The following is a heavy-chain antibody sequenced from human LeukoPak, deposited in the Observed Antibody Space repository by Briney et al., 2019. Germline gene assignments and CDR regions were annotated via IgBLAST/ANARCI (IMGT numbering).Heavy chain of an antibody. CDR1: GGSISSGDYY. CDR2: IYYSGST. Sequence: SETLSLTCTVSGGSISSGDYYWSWIRQPPGKGLEWIGYIYYSGSTYYNPSLKSRVTISVDTSKNQFSLKLSSVTAADTAVYYCARGDYGEYADAFDIWGQGKMVTGSS. CDR3: ARGDYGEYADAFDI. J-gene: IGHJ3*02. D-gene: IGHD4-17*01. V-gene: IGHV4-30-4*01.